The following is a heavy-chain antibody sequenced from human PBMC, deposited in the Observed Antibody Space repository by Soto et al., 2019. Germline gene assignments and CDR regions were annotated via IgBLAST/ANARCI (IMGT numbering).Heavy chain of an antibody. CDR3: AREVVVVAASSNWFDP. V-gene: IGHV1-8*01. Sequence: ASVKVSCKASGYTFTSYDINWVRQATGQGLEWMGWMNPNSGNTGYAQKFQGRVTMTRNTSISTAYMELSSLRSEDTAVYYCAREVVVVAASSNWFDPWAQGTLVPVSS. CDR2: MNPNSGNT. J-gene: IGHJ5*02. CDR1: GYTFTSYD. D-gene: IGHD2-15*01.